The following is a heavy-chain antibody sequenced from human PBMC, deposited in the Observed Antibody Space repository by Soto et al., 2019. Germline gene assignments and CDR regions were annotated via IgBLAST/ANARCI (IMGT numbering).Heavy chain of an antibody. CDR3: ARGVQYYDYVWGSYRYTDKGYYFDY. CDR1: GYTFTSYG. D-gene: IGHD3-16*02. J-gene: IGHJ4*02. Sequence: QVQLVQSGAEVKKPGASVKVSCKASGYTFTSYGISWVRQAPGQGLEWMGWISAYNGNTNYAQKLQGRVTMTTDTSTSTAYMELRSLRSDGTAVYYCARGVQYYDYVWGSYRYTDKGYYFDYWGQGTLVTVSS. CDR2: ISAYNGNT. V-gene: IGHV1-18*04.